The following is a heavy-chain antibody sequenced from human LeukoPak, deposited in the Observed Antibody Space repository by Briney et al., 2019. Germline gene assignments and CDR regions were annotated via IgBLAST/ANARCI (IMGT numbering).Heavy chain of an antibody. CDR2: IYSGGSA. V-gene: IGHV3-53*01. CDR3: ARRAGDYSHPYDY. Sequence: GGSLRLSCAASGLTVSSNCMSWVRQAPGKGLEWVSLIYSGGSAYYTDSVKGRFTISRDNSKNTLYLQMNSLRAEDTAVYYCARRAGDYSHPYDYWGQGILVTVSS. CDR1: GLTVSSNC. J-gene: IGHJ4*02. D-gene: IGHD3-22*01.